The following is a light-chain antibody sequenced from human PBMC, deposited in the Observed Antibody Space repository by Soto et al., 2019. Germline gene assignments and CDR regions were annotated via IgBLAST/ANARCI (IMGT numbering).Light chain of an antibody. CDR1: QSISNN. CDR2: GAS. CDR3: QQYNKRPPWT. Sequence: EIVMTQSPATLSVSPGERATLSCRASQSISNNLAWYQQKPGQAPRLLIYGASTRITGLPARFSGSGSGTEVTLTISSLQSEDFAVYYCQQYNKRPPWTFGEGTKVEIK. J-gene: IGKJ1*01. V-gene: IGKV3-15*01.